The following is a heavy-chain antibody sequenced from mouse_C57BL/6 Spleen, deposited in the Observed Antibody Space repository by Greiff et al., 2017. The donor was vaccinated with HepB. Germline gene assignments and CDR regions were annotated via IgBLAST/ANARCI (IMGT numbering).Heavy chain of an antibody. D-gene: IGHD2-3*01. V-gene: IGHV1-22*01. CDR1: GYTFTDYN. Sequence: EVQLQQSGPELVKPGASVKMSCKASGYTFTDYNMHWVKQSHGKSLEWIGYINPNNGGTSYNQKFKGKATLTVNKSSSTAYMELRSLTSEDSAVYDCSLVGPPDGYYVGYFGYWGQGTTLTVSS. J-gene: IGHJ2*01. CDR3: SLVGPPDGYYVGYFGY. CDR2: INPNNGGT.